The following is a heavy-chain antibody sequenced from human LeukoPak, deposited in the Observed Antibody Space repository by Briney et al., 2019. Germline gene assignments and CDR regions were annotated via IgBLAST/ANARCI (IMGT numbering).Heavy chain of an antibody. CDR3: ARDREAVAGMDV. CDR2: IYYSGST. J-gene: IGHJ6*03. V-gene: IGHV4-30-4*08. Sequence: SETLSLTCTVSGGSISSGDCYWSWIRQPPGKGLEWIGYIYYSGSTYYNPSLKSRVTISVDTSKNQFSLELSSVTAADTAVYYCARDREAVAGMDVGGKGTTVTVSS. CDR1: GGSISSGDCY. D-gene: IGHD6-19*01.